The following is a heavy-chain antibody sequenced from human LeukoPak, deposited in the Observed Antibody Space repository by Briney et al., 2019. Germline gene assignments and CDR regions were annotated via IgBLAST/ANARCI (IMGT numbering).Heavy chain of an antibody. CDR2: INPSVGGT. J-gene: IGHJ4*02. CDR1: GYGFTSYY. CDR3: ARHGSGRYYPAEGRVDY. D-gene: IGHD3-10*01. V-gene: IGHV1-46*03. Sequence: AASVKVSCKAFGYGFTSYYIHWVRQAPGQGLEWMGIINPSVGGTTYARKFQGRVTMTGDTSTSTVYMELSSLRSEDTAVYYCARHGSGRYYPAEGRVDYWGQGTLVTVSS.